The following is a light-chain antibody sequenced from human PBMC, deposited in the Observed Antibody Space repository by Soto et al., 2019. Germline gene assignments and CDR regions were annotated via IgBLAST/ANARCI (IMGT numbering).Light chain of an antibody. Sequence: DIQMTQSPSSLAASVGDRVTITCRASQGIGNGLSWFQQKPGKAPKRLIYAASTLQSGVPSRFSGSGSGTEFTLTISSLQPEGFATYYCLRHNDYPITFGQGTRLEIK. CDR3: LRHNDYPIT. CDR2: AAS. J-gene: IGKJ5*01. V-gene: IGKV1-17*01. CDR1: QGIGNG.